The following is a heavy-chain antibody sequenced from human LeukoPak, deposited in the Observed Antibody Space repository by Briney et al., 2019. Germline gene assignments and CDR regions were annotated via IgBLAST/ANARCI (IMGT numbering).Heavy chain of an antibody. CDR1: GFTVSGSY. CDR3: ARGGERPRAFDI. Sequence: GGSLRLSCAASGFTVSGSYMSWVRQAPGKGPDWVSVISNDGNTFYAGSVKGRFTISRDNSKNTVYLQINNLRADDTAVYYCARGGERPRAFDIWGQGTMVTVSS. CDR2: ISNDGNT. D-gene: IGHD3-16*01. V-gene: IGHV3-53*01. J-gene: IGHJ3*02.